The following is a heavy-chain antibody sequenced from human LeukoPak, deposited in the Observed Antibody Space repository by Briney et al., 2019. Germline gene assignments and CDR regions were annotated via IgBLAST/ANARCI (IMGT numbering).Heavy chain of an antibody. Sequence: KPSETLSLTCAVSGGSISSNNWWSWVRQPPGKGLEWIGEIYHGGSTNYNPSLKSRVTISVDKSKNQFSLNLSSMTAADTAVYHCARTMASRAFGIWGQGTMVTVSS. CDR2: IYHGGST. CDR1: GGSISSNNW. CDR3: ARTMASRAFGI. J-gene: IGHJ3*02. D-gene: IGHD2-2*01. V-gene: IGHV4-4*02.